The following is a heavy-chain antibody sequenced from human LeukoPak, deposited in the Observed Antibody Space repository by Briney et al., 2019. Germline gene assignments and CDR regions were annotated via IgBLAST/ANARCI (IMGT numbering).Heavy chain of an antibody. V-gene: IGHV3-23*01. Sequence: GGSLSLSCAASGFTFRLYGMNWVRQAPGKGLEWVSAISGGGETTTYTDSVKGRFTISRDNSKNTVYLQMNSLSAEDTAVYYCAKARASGYNYGPFDYWGQGTLVTVSS. CDR3: AKARASGYNYGPFDY. CDR1: GFTFRLYG. D-gene: IGHD5-18*01. CDR2: ISGGGETT. J-gene: IGHJ4*02.